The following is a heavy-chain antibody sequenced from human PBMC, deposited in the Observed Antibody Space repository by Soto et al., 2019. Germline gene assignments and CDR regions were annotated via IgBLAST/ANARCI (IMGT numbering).Heavy chain of an antibody. Sequence: KESGPTLVTPTQTLTLTCTFSGFSLSTSGVGVGWIRQPPGKALEWLALIYWDDDKRYSPSVKSRLTITKDTSKNQVVLTMTNMDPVDTGTYYCAHCNYYDSSGYYLNWFDPWGQGTLVTV. CDR3: AHCNYYDSSGYYLNWFDP. J-gene: IGHJ5*02. D-gene: IGHD3-22*01. CDR2: IYWDDDK. CDR1: GFSLSTSGVG. V-gene: IGHV2-5*02.